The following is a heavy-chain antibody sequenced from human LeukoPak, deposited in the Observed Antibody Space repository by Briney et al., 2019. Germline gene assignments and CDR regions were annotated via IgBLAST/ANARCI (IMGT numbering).Heavy chain of an antibody. D-gene: IGHD6-13*01. CDR3: ARDRYSSSWPGYYYYYMDV. V-gene: IGHV4-39*07. CDR2: IYYSVST. J-gene: IGHJ6*03. Sequence: SETLSLTCTVSGGSMSSSSHYWGWIRQTPGKGLEWIGSIYYSVSTYYNPSLKSRVTISVDTSKNQFSLKLSSVTAADTAVYYCARDRYSSSWPGYYYYYMDVWGKGTTVTVSS. CDR1: GGSMSSSSHY.